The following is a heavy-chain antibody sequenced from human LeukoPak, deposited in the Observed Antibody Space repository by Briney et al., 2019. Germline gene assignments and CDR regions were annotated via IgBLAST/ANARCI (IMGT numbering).Heavy chain of an antibody. CDR1: GYTFTSYG. V-gene: IGHV1-18*01. Sequence: ASVKVSCKASGYTFTSYGISWVRQAPGQGREGMGWSSAYNGNTNYAQKLQGRVTMTTDTSTSTAYMELRSLRSDDTAVYYCARDFAFPGYSSSWYRFDYWGQGTLVTVSS. CDR3: ARDFAFPGYSSSWYRFDY. CDR2: SSAYNGNT. J-gene: IGHJ4*02. D-gene: IGHD6-13*01.